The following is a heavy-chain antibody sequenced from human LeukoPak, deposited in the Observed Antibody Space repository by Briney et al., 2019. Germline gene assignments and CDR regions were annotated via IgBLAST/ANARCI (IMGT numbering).Heavy chain of an antibody. V-gene: IGHV3-23*01. J-gene: IGHJ4*02. D-gene: IGHD3-10*01. CDR3: AKGYFGSGSYYNPYFDY. CDR2: ITNGGTA. Sequence: PGGSLRLSCVASGFTFKSYAMNWVRQAPGEGLEWVSGITNGGTAHYGDSVKGRFTISRDNSKSSLYLQMNTLSAEDTAVYYCAKGYFGSGSYYNPYFDYWGQGTLVTVSS. CDR1: GFTFKSYA.